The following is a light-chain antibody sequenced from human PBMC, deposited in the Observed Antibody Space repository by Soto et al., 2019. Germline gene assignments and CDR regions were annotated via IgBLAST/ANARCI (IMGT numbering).Light chain of an antibody. V-gene: IGKV1-9*01. CDR2: GGY. CDR3: QQYYSYPPT. CDR1: QDVSDF. Sequence: DIHLTQSPSILCASVGDRVTLTCRGSQDVSDFLAWYQHAPGKAPNLLIYGGYTLQSGVPSRFSGSGSGTDFTLTISCLQSEDFATYYCQQYYSYPPTFGQGTKVDIK. J-gene: IGKJ1*01.